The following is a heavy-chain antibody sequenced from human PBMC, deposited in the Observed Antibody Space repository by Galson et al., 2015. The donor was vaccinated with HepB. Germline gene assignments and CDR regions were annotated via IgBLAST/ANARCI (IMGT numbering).Heavy chain of an antibody. Sequence: SLRLSCADSGFTFSSYGMHWVGQAPGEGLEWVTVIQYSGNKKYYADSVNGRFTISRDNSKNTLYLQMNSLRAEDTATYYCAKDGSNYYIDHWGRGTLLTVSS. CDR3: AKDGSNYYIDH. CDR1: GFTFSSYG. D-gene: IGHD4-11*01. V-gene: IGHV3-30*18. CDR2: IQYSGNKK. J-gene: IGHJ4*02.